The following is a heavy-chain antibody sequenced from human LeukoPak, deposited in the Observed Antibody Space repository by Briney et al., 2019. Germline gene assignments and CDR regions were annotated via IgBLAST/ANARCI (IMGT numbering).Heavy chain of an antibody. V-gene: IGHV4-30-2*01. D-gene: IGHD3-22*01. Sequence: PSQTLSLTCTVSGGSISSGGYYWSWIRQPPGKGLEWIGYIYHSGSTYYNPSLKSRVTISVDRSKNQFSLKLSSVTAADTAVYYCARTTTLIVVAPAFDYWGQGTLATVSS. CDR2: IYHSGST. J-gene: IGHJ4*02. CDR1: GGSISSGGYY. CDR3: ARTTTLIVVAPAFDY.